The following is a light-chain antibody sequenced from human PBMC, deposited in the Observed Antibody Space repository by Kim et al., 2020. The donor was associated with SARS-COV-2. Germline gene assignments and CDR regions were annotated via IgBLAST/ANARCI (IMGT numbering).Light chain of an antibody. V-gene: IGLV1-40*01. J-gene: IGLJ2*01. CDR2: GNS. Sequence: ESGDPGQRVTHTCTGSSSNIGYQRLPGTAPKLLIYGNSNRPSGVPDRFSGSKSGTSASLAITGLQAEDEADYYCQSYDSSLSAVVFGGGTQLTVL. CDR3: QSYDSSLSAVV. CDR1: SSNIG.